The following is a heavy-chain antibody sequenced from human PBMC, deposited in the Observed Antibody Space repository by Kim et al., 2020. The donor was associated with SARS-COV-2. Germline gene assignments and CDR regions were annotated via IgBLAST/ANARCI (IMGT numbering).Heavy chain of an antibody. J-gene: IGHJ4*02. CDR3: ASAIAARGQFDY. D-gene: IGHD6-13*01. V-gene: IGHV1-46*01. Sequence: SYAQKVQGRVTMTRDTSTSTVYMELSSLRSEDTAVYYCASAIAARGQFDYWGQGTLVTVSS.